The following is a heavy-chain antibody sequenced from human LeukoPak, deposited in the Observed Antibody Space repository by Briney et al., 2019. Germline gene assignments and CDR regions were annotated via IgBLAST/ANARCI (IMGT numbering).Heavy chain of an antibody. CDR3: ARERKGFQH. CDR1: GYTFTGYY. CDR2: INPNSGGT. V-gene: IGHV1-2*06. Sequence: GASVKVSCKASGYTFTGYYMHWVRQAPGQGLEWMGRINPNSGGTNYAQKFQGRVTMTRDTSTSTVYMELSSLRSEDTAVYYCARERKGFQHWGQGTLVTVSS. J-gene: IGHJ1*01.